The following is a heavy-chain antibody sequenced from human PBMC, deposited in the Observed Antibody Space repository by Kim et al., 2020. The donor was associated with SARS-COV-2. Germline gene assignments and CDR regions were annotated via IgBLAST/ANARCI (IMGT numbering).Heavy chain of an antibody. D-gene: IGHD6-13*01. Sequence: LKSRVTISVDTSKNQFFLKLSSVTAADTAVYYCARSSSSWYGDYYYGMDVWGQGTTVTVSS. V-gene: IGHV4-39*01. CDR3: ARSSSSWYGDYYYGMDV. J-gene: IGHJ6*02.